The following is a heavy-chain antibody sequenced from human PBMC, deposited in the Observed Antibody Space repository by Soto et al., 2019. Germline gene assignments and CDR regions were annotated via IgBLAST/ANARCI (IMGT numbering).Heavy chain of an antibody. Sequence: GGSLRLSFAASGFTFSSYSMTWVRQAPGKGLEWVSSISSSSSYIYYADSVEGRFTISRDNAKNSLYLQMNSLRAEDTAVYYCARDRGRGRGRAFDIWGQGTMVTVSS. D-gene: IGHD1-26*01. V-gene: IGHV3-21*01. CDR3: ARDRGRGRGRAFDI. CDR2: ISSSSSYI. CDR1: GFTFSSYS. J-gene: IGHJ3*02.